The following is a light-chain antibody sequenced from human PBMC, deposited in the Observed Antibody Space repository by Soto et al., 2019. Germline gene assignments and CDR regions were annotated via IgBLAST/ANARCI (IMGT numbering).Light chain of an antibody. V-gene: IGKV3-11*01. J-gene: IGKJ4*01. Sequence: ETVLTQSPATLSLSPGDRATLSCRASQNVRRYLAWYQQKVGQAPRLLIFDASTRATDIPARFSGSGSGTDFTLTISSLEPEDFAVYFCQQRSDWPPFTFGGGTKVEI. CDR3: QQRSDWPPFT. CDR2: DAS. CDR1: QNVRRY.